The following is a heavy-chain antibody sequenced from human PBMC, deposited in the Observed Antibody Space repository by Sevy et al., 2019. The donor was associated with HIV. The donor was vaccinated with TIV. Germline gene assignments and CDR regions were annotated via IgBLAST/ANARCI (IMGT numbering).Heavy chain of an antibody. V-gene: IGHV3-21*01. CDR3: ARISCTNGVCFQGYYYYAIDV. CDR1: GFTFSSYS. CDR2: ISTSSSYI. D-gene: IGHD2-8*01. Sequence: GGSLRLSCAASGFTFSSYSMNWVRQAPGKGLEWVSSISTSSSYIYYADSVKGRFTISRDNAKNSLYLQMNSLRAEDTAVYYCARISCTNGVCFQGYYYYAIDVWGQGTTVTVSS. J-gene: IGHJ6*02.